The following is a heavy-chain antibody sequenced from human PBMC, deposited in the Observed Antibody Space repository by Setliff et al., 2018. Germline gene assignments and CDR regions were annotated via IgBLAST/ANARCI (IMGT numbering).Heavy chain of an antibody. J-gene: IGHJ1*01. CDR1: GYTFTGYY. CDR3: ARGTSSSSWPEYFQH. D-gene: IGHD6-13*01. Sequence: GASVKVSCKASGYTFTGYYMHWVRQAPGQGLEWMGWINPNTGGTNYAQKFQGRVTMTRDTSISTAYMVLSRLRSDDTAVYYCARGTSSSSWPEYFQHWGQGTLVTVSS. V-gene: IGHV1-2*02. CDR2: INPNTGGT.